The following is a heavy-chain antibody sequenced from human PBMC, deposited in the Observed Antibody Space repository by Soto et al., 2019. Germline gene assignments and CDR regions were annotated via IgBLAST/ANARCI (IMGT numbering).Heavy chain of an antibody. D-gene: IGHD1-26*01. CDR3: ARDESGDSYYYYDGMDV. CDR1: GGTFNIYN. J-gene: IGHJ6*02. CDR2: ILPIFGTT. Sequence: QVQLVQSGAEVKKPGSSVKVSCKASGGTFNIYNINWVRQAPGQGLEWMGGILPIFGTTNYAQRFQGRLTIIADDSTSTAYMELSSLRSEDAAVYYCARDESGDSYYYYDGMDVWGQGTKVTV. V-gene: IGHV1-69*01.